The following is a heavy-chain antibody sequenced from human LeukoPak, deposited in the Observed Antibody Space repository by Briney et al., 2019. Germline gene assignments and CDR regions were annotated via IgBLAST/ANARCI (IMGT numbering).Heavy chain of an antibody. D-gene: IGHD2-2*01. Sequence: GGSLRLSCAASGFTFSSYAMHWVRQAPGKGLEWVAVISSDGDNKYYADSVKGRFTISRDNSKNTLYLQMNSLRAEDTAVYYCARDEYLWVVIQLGLFDYWGQGTLVTVSS. J-gene: IGHJ4*02. CDR1: GFTFSSYA. V-gene: IGHV3-30-3*01. CDR3: ARDEYLWVVIQLGLFDY. CDR2: ISSDGDNK.